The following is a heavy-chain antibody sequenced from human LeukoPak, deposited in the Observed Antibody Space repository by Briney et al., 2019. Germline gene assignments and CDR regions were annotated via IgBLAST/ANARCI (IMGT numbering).Heavy chain of an antibody. Sequence: GGSLRLSCATSGFTFSSYSMNWVRQAPGKGLEWVSSITSTSRYIYYADSVKGRFTISRDNAKNSLYLQMNSLRAEDTALYYCARARDGDYGYYFDYWGQGTLVTVSS. CDR1: GFTFSSYS. J-gene: IGHJ4*02. V-gene: IGHV3-21*04. CDR3: ARARDGDYGYYFDY. D-gene: IGHD4-17*01. CDR2: ITSTSRYI.